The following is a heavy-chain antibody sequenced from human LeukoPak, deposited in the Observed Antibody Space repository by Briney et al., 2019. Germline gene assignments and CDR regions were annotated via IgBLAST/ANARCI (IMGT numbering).Heavy chain of an antibody. V-gene: IGHV3-48*03. J-gene: IGHJ5*02. CDR2: ISSSGGTI. CDR3: ARKENILTGYYDH. D-gene: IGHD3-9*01. CDR1: GFTFSSYE. Sequence: GESLKLSCTASGFTFSSYEMNWVRQAPGKGLEWVSFISSSGGTIYYTDSVKGRFSISRDNAKNSLYLQMSSLRAEDTAVYYCARKENILTGYYDHWGQGTLVTVSS.